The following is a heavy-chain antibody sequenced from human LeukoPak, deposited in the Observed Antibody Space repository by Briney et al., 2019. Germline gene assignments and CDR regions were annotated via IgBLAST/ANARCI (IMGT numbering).Heavy chain of an antibody. V-gene: IGHV4-39*01. CDR2: FSYSENT. J-gene: IGHJ4*02. D-gene: IGHD3-10*01. CDR1: GDSISSSTYY. CDR3: AGRYNYGPYYFDF. Sequence: SETLSLTCTVSGDSISSSTYYLGWFRQPPGKGLDLIGTFSYSENTYYNPSLKSRVTISVDTSKNQFSLRVSSVSASDTAVYYCAGRYNYGPYYFDFWGQGTLVTVSS.